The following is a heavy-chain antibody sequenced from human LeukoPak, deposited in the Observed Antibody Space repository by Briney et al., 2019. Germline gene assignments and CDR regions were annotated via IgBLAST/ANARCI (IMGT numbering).Heavy chain of an antibody. CDR1: GGSISSYY. V-gene: IGHV4-59*01. CDR3: ARASVFGSYFDY. D-gene: IGHD1-26*01. CDR2: IYYSGST. J-gene: IGHJ4*02. Sequence: SETLSLTCTVSGGSISSYYWSWIRQPPGKGLEWIGYIYYSGSTNYNPSLKSRVTISVDTSKNLFSLKLSSVTAADTAVYYCARASVFGSYFDYWGQGTLVTVSS.